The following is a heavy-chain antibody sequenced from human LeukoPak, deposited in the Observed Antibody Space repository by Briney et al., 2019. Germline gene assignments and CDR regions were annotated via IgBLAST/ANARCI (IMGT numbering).Heavy chain of an antibody. CDR2: IRYDGSNK. J-gene: IGHJ4*02. Sequence: GSLRLSCAASGFTFSSYGMHWVRQAPGKGLGWVAFIRYDGSNKYYADSVKGRFTISRDNSKNTLYLQMNSLRAEDTAVYYCAKDPTYYYGSGSYFYFDYWGQGTLVTVSS. CDR3: AKDPTYYYGSGSYFYFDY. CDR1: GFTFSSYG. D-gene: IGHD3-10*01. V-gene: IGHV3-30*02.